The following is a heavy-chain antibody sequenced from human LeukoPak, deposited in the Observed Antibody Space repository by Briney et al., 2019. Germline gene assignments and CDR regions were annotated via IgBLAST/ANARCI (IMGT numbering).Heavy chain of an antibody. V-gene: IGHV4-34*01. CDR2: INHSGST. CDR3: ASRQGVPARLLHPYYYYMDV. J-gene: IGHJ6*03. D-gene: IGHD2-2*01. CDR1: GGSFSGYY. Sequence: SETLSLTCAVYGGSFSGYYWSWIRQPPGKGLEWIGEINHSGSTNYNPSLKSRVTISVDTSKNQFSLKLSSVTAADTAVYYCASRQGVPARLLHPYYYYMDVWGKGTTVTVSS.